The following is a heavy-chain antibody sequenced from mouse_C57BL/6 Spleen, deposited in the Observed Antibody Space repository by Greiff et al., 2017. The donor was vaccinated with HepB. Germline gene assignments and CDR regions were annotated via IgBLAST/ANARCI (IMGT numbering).Heavy chain of an antibody. J-gene: IGHJ1*03. CDR2: IDPSDSET. D-gene: IGHD2-1*01. V-gene: IGHV1-52*01. Sequence: QVQLQQPGAELVRPGSSVKLSCKASGYTFTSYWMHWVKQRPIQGLEWIGNIDPSDSETHYNQKFKDKATLTVDKSSSTAYMQLSSPTSEDSAVYYCARGDYYGHWYFDVWGTGTTVTVSS. CDR1: GYTFTSYW. CDR3: ARGDYYGHWYFDV.